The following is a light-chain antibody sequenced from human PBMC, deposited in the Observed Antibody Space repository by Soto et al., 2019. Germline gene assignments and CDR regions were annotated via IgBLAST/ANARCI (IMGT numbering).Light chain of an antibody. CDR2: AAS. Sequence: DIQMTQSPSSLSASVGDRVTITCRASQSISSYLNWYQQKPGKAPKLLIYAASSLQSGVPSRFSGSXXXTXXXLTIXXXXXEXXXXYXXXXSYSTPLTFGPGTKVDIK. CDR3: XXSYSTPLT. J-gene: IGKJ3*01. CDR1: QSISSY. V-gene: IGKV1-39*01.